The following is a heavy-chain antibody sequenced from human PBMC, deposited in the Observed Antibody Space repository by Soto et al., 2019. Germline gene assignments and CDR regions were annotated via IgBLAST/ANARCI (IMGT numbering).Heavy chain of an antibody. CDR2: IYYSGST. CDR3: ARDRGTMVRGVSYTWFDP. D-gene: IGHD3-10*01. V-gene: IGHV4-31*03. CDR1: GGSISSGGYY. J-gene: IGHJ5*02. Sequence: SETLSLTCTVSGGSISSGGYYWSWIRQHPGKGLEWIGYIYYSGSTYYNPSLKSRVTISVDTSKNQFSLKLSSVTAADTAVYYCARDRGTMVRGVSYTWFDPWGQGTLVTVSS.